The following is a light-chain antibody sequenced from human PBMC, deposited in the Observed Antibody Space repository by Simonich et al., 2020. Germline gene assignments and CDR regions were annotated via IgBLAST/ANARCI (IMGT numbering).Light chain of an antibody. V-gene: IGLV2-8*01. CDR2: EVS. CDR1: SSDVGGYNY. CDR3: SSYAGSNNFVV. J-gene: IGLJ2*01. Sequence: QSALTQPPSASGSPGQSVTISCTGTSSDVGGYNYVSWYQRHPGKAPTHMIYEVSKRPSGVPDRFSGSKSGNTASLTVSGLQAEDEADYYCSSYAGSNNFVVFGGGTKLTVL.